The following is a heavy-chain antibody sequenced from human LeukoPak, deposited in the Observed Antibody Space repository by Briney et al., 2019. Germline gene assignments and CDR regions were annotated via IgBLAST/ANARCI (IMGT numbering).Heavy chain of an antibody. Sequence: SETLSLTCAVYGGSFSGYYWSWIRQPPEKGLEWIGQINHSGSTNYNPSLKSRVTISVDTSKNQFSLRLSSMTAADTAVYYCARGFRGPSYGPYYHYGMDVWGQGTTVTVSS. CDR2: INHSGST. J-gene: IGHJ6*02. V-gene: IGHV4-34*01. D-gene: IGHD5-18*01. CDR1: GGSFSGYY. CDR3: ARGFRGPSYGPYYHYGMDV.